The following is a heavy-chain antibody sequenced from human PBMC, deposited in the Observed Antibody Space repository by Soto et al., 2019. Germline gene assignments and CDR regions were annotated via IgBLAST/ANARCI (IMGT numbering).Heavy chain of an antibody. V-gene: IGHV4-4*07. Sequence: SWNLALTCPVSGGSMTGYYWSWIRQPAGKGLEWIGKIFFTGSAHYNPSLRNRVTMSVDTSKDQFSLTLTSVTAADTAVYYCARDGHGKERWGQVTT. J-gene: IGHJ6*02. D-gene: IGHD1-1*01. CDR1: GGSMTGYY. CDR3: ARDGHGKER. CDR2: IFFTGSA.